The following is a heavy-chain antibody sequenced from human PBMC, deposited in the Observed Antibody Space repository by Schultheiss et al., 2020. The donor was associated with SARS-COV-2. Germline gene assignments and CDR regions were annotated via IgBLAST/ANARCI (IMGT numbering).Heavy chain of an antibody. CDR3: ARDSPTVTTYYYYGMDV. Sequence: SLKISCAASGFTFDDYAMHWVRQAPGKGLEWVSGISWNSGSIGYADSVKGRFTISRDNAKNSLYLQMNSLRAEDTAVYYCARDSPTVTTYYYYGMDVWGQGTTVTVSS. CDR2: ISWNSGSI. D-gene: IGHD4-11*01. J-gene: IGHJ6*02. V-gene: IGHV3-9*01. CDR1: GFTFDDYA.